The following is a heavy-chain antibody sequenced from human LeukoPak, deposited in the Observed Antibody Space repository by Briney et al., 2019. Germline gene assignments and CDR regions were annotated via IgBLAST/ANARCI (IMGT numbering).Heavy chain of an antibody. CDR2: INSDGSST. CDR3: ARVGSSSGWHFDY. D-gene: IGHD6-19*01. Sequence: QSGGSLRLSCAASGFTFSSYWMHWVRQAPGKGLVWVSRINSDGSSTSYADSVKGRFTISRDNAKNTLYLQMNSLRAEDTAVYYCARVGSSSGWHFDYWGQGTLVTVSS. CDR1: GFTFSSYW. J-gene: IGHJ4*02. V-gene: IGHV3-74*01.